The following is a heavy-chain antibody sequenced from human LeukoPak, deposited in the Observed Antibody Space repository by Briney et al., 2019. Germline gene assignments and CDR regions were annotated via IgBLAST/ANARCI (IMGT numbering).Heavy chain of an antibody. V-gene: IGHV4-34*01. CDR3: ARHPYGDYVDAFDI. CDR2: INHSGST. CDR1: GGSFSGYY. J-gene: IGHJ3*02. Sequence: SETLSLTCAVYGGSFSGYYWSWIRQPPGKGLEWIGEINHSGSTNYNPSLKSRVTISVDTSKNQFSLKLSSVTAADTAVYYCARHPYGDYVDAFDIWGQGTMVTVSS. D-gene: IGHD4-17*01.